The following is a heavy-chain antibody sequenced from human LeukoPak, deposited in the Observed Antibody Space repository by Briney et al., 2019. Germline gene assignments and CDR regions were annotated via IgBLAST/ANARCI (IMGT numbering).Heavy chain of an antibody. J-gene: IGHJ6*03. D-gene: IGHD2-15*01. CDR2: IIPIFGTA. Sequence: SVKVSCKASGGTFSSYAISWVRQAPGQGLEWMGGIIPIFGTANYAQKFQGRVTITTDESTSTAYMELSSLRSEDTAVYYCARGASGGILLGYYYYYYMDVWGKGTTVTVSS. CDR3: ARGASGGILLGYYYYYYMDV. CDR1: GGTFSSYA. V-gene: IGHV1-69*05.